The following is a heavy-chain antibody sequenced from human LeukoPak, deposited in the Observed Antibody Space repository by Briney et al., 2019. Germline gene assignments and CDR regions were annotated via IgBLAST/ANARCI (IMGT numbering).Heavy chain of an antibody. CDR1: GFTVSSNY. V-gene: IGHV3-53*01. J-gene: IGHJ6*02. D-gene: IGHD6-13*01. CDR3: ARDEHLNSSPWSMDV. CDR2: IYSGGST. Sequence: PGGSLRLSCAASGFTVSSNYMSWVRQAPGKGLEWVSVIYSGGSTYYADSVKGRFTISRDNSKNTLYLQMNSLRAEDTAVYYCARDEHLNSSPWSMDVWGQGTTVTVSS.